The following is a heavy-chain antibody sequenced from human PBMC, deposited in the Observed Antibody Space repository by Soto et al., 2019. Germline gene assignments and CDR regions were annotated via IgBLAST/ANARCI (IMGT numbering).Heavy chain of an antibody. CDR1: GFTFTNYD. CDR3: ARILDRDY. V-gene: IGHV3-74*01. D-gene: IGHD3-9*01. CDR2: INRDGSST. Sequence: GGSLRLSCAASGFTFTNYDMYWVRQAPGGGLVWVAHINRDGSSTSYADSVKGRFTISRDNAKNTLYLQMNSLRAEDTAVYYCARILDRDYWGRGTLVTVSS. J-gene: IGHJ4*02.